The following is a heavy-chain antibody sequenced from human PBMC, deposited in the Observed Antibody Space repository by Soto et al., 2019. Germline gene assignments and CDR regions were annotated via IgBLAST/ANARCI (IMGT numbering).Heavy chain of an antibody. CDR1: GFTFTSYW. CDR3: ARAGGYYCWSIFDP. J-gene: IGHJ5*02. CDR2: IKQDGSEK. V-gene: IGHV3-7*01. D-gene: IGHD2-8*02. Sequence: GGSLRLSCIASGFTFTSYWMTWVRQAPGKGPEWVANIKQDGSEKYYVDSVKGRFTISRDNAKNSLYLQMNSLRAEDTAVYYCARAGGYYCWSIFDPWGQVTLVTVSS.